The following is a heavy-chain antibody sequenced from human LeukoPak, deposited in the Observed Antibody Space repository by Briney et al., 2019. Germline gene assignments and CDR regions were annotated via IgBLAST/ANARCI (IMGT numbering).Heavy chain of an antibody. D-gene: IGHD3-10*01. Sequence: PGGSLRLSCAASGFTFSSYAMSWVRQAPGKGLEWVSAISGSGGSTYYADSVKGRFTISRDNSKNTLYLQMNSLRAEDTAVYYCAKETAYYYGSGKDYYYYYGMDVWGQGTTVTVSS. CDR2: ISGSGGST. CDR3: AKETAYYYGSGKDYYYYYGMDV. J-gene: IGHJ6*02. CDR1: GFTFSSYA. V-gene: IGHV3-23*01.